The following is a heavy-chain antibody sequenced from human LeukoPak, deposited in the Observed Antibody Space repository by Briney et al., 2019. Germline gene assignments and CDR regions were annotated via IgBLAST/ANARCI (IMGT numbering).Heavy chain of an antibody. CDR3: ARTTDY. V-gene: IGHV4-39*01. J-gene: IGHJ4*02. Sequence: SETLSLTCTVSGGSVSSTSYYWGWIRPPPGKGLEWIGSISYSGSTYYNPSLKSRVTMSVDTSKDQFSLKLSSVTAADTAVYYCARTTDYWGQGTVVTVSS. D-gene: IGHD1-1*01. CDR1: GGSVSSTSYY. CDR2: ISYSGST.